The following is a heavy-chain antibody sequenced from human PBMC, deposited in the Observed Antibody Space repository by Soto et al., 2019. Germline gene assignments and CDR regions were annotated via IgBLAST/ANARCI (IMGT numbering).Heavy chain of an antibody. CDR3: AKDATAMVYAFDI. D-gene: IGHD5-18*01. V-gene: IGHV3-30*18. J-gene: IGHJ3*02. Sequence: PGGSLRLSCAASGFTFSSYGMHWVRQAPGKGLEWVAVISYDGSNKYYADSVKGRFTISRDNSKNTLYLQMNSLRAEDTAVYYCAKDATAMVYAFDIWGQGTMVTVSS. CDR1: GFTFSSYG. CDR2: ISYDGSNK.